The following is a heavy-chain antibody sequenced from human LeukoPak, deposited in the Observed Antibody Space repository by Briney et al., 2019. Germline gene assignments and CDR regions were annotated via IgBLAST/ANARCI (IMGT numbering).Heavy chain of an antibody. D-gene: IGHD6-13*01. CDR2: INHSGGT. J-gene: IGHJ6*02. V-gene: IGHV4-34*01. CDR1: GGSFSGYS. Sequence: SETLSLTCAVYGGSFSGYSWNWIRQPPVKGLEWIGEINHSGGTNYNPSLKSRVTISVDTSKKQFSLKLSSVTAADTAVYYCARDQASAAVGTVYYYHGMDVWGQGTTVTVSS. CDR3: ARDQASAAVGTVYYYHGMDV.